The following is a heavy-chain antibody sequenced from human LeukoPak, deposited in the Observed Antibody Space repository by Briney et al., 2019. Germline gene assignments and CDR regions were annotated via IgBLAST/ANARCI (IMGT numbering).Heavy chain of an antibody. V-gene: IGHV3-23*01. Sequence: GGSLRLSCAGSGFTFSSYAMSWARQAPGKGRAWVSGISGGGESTFYVDSVKGRFTISRDNSKNTLYLQMNSLRAEDTAVYYCAKAGEWVVSKAAYYFDYWGQGTLVTVSS. D-gene: IGHD6-19*01. CDR2: ISGGGEST. CDR1: GFTFSSYA. CDR3: AKAGEWVVSKAAYYFDY. J-gene: IGHJ4*02.